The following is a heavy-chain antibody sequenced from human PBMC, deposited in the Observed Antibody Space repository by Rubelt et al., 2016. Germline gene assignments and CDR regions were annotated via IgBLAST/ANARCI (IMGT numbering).Heavy chain of an antibody. J-gene: IGHJ6*02. V-gene: IGHV3-11*04. D-gene: IGHD4-11*01. CDR3: MGNDYSNYYYYGMDV. CDR2: SGGST. Sequence: SGGSTFYADSVKGRFTISRDNAKNSLYLQMNSLRAEDTAAYYCMGNDYSNYYYYGMDVWGQGTTVTVSS.